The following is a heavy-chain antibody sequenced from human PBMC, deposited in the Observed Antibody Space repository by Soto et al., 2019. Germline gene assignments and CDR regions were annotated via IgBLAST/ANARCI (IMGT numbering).Heavy chain of an antibody. J-gene: IGHJ5*02. V-gene: IGHV1-3*01. CDR3: APSGIVATGTLNWFEP. CDR1: GYTFTNYA. D-gene: IGHD3-22*01. Sequence: VQLVQSGAEVKKPGASVKVSCNASGYTFTNYAMHWVRQAPGQSLEWMGWINGGNGDTKYSQKFQERITITRDTSASTAYMELSSLRSEDSAVYYCAPSGIVATGTLNWFEPWGQGTLVTVSS. CDR2: INGGNGDT.